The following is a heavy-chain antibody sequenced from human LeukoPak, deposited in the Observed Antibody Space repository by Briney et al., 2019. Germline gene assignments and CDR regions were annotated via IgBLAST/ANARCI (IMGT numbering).Heavy chain of an antibody. J-gene: IGHJ4*02. CDR1: GGSISSNSYY. D-gene: IGHD3-10*01. V-gene: IGHV4-39*07. CDR2: IYYSGST. CDR3: ARTRSSITMVRAWGVFDY. Sequence: SETLSLTCTVSGGSISSNSYYWGWIRQPPGKGLEWIGSIYYSGSTYYNPSLKSRVTISVDTSKNQFSLKLSSVTAADTAVYYCARTRSSITMVRAWGVFDYWGQGTLVTVSS.